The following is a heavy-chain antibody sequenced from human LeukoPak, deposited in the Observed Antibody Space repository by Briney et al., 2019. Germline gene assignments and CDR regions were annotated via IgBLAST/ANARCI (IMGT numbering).Heavy chain of an antibody. CDR1: GSSFNTYY. D-gene: IGHD4-17*01. V-gene: IGHV4-4*07. J-gene: IGHJ4*02. CDR2: IHTSGSA. Sequence: SETLSLTCSVSGSSFNTYYWSWIRQPAGKALEWIGRIHTSGSADYSPSLQSRVTISLDMSKKEFSLKLTSVTAADTAVYYCARDIVYLIDEDYGWGQGILVTVSS. CDR3: ARDIVYLIDEDYG.